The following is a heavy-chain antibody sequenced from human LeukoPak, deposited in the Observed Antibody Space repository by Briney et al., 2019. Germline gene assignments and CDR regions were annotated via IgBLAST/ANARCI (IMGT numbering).Heavy chain of an antibody. CDR3: AYGGDAYKTGY. CDR1: GASLTDYY. J-gene: IGHJ4*02. Sequence: PSETLSLTCSVSGASLTDYYWSWIRQPPAKGLEWTGYIYYSGSPNYNPSLKSRVTLSLDTSQNQFSLKLTSVTAADTAVYYCAYGGDAYKTGYWGQGTLVTVSS. V-gene: IGHV4-59*01. D-gene: IGHD5-24*01. CDR2: IYYSGSP.